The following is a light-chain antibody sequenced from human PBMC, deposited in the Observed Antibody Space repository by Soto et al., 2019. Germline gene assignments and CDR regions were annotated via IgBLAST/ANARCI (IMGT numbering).Light chain of an antibody. V-gene: IGLV2-14*01. J-gene: IGLJ2*01. Sequence: QSVLTQPASVSGSLGQSITISCTGTRTDIGGYNYVSWYQQYPGKAPKLAICEVTSRPSGISDRFSGSKSGNTASLTISGLQAEDEADYFCTSYTNSKAYILFGGGTKVTVL. CDR2: EVT. CDR1: RTDIGGYNY. CDR3: TSYTNSKAYIL.